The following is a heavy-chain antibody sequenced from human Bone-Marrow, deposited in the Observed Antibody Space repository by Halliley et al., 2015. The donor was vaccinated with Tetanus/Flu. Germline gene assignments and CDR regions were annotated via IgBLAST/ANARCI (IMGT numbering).Heavy chain of an antibody. V-gene: IGHV3-21*01. J-gene: IGHJ6*02. Sequence: SLRLSCAASGFTFTICSMNWVRQAPGKGLEWLSSISSRDAYISYADSVRGRFTISRDSAKTSLYLQMNSLRAEDTAVYYCARLGFRELSGIYYYGMDVWGQGTTVTVSS. D-gene: IGHD3-10*01. CDR3: ARLGFRELSGIYYYGMDV. CDR2: ISSRDAYI. CDR1: GFTFTICS.